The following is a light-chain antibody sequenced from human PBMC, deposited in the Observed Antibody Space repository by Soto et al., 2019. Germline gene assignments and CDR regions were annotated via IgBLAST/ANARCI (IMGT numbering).Light chain of an antibody. Sequence: DIQMTLSPSTLSASVGDRVTITCRASQSISSWLAWYQQKPGKAPKLLIYDASSLESGVPSRFSGSGSGTDFTLTISSLQPEDFATYFCQQSYSRPRTFGQGTKVDIK. V-gene: IGKV1-5*01. CDR2: DAS. J-gene: IGKJ1*01. CDR3: QQSYSRPRT. CDR1: QSISSW.